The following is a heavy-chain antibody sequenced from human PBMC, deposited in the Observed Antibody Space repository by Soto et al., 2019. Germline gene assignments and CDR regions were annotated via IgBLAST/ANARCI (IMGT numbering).Heavy chain of an antibody. J-gene: IGHJ4*02. CDR1: GYTFTSYG. V-gene: IGHV1-18*01. CDR2: ISAYNGNT. D-gene: IGHD3-9*01. Sequence: ASVKVSCKASGYTFTSYGISWVRQAPGQGLEWMGWISAYNGNTNYAQKLQGRVTMTTDTSTSTAYMELRSLRSDDTAVYYCARDLPTPLYDILTGYYFDYWGQGTLVTDSS. CDR3: ARDLPTPLYDILTGYYFDY.